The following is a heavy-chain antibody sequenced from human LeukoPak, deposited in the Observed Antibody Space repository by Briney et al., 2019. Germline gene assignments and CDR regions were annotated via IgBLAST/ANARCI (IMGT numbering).Heavy chain of an antibody. CDR3: ASSGFRLYEQEWQLGGANWFDP. J-gene: IGHJ5*02. D-gene: IGHD6-6*01. Sequence: GASVKVSCKASGYTFTGYYMHWVRQAPGQGLEWMGWINPNSGGTNYAQKFQGRVTMTRDTSISTAYMELSRLRSDDTAVYYCASSGFRLYEQEWQLGGANWFDPWGQGTLVTVSS. CDR1: GYTFTGYY. V-gene: IGHV1-2*02. CDR2: INPNSGGT.